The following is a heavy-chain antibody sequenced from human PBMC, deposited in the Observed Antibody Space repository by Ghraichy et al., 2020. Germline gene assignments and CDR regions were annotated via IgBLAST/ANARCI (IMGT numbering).Heavy chain of an antibody. J-gene: IGHJ5*02. CDR2: IIPIFGTA. D-gene: IGHD3-10*01. Sequence: SVKVSCKASGGTFSSYAISWVRQAPGQGLEWMGGIIPIFGTANYAQKFQGRVTITADESTSTAYMELSSLRSEDTAVYYCAREVPSYGSGSYELDFPYNWFDPWGQGTLVTVSS. CDR1: GGTFSSYA. V-gene: IGHV1-69*13. CDR3: AREVPSYGSGSYELDFPYNWFDP.